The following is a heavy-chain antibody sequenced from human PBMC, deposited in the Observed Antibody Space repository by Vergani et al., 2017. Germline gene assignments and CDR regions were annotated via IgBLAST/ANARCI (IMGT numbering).Heavy chain of an antibody. CDR3: ARNSDSGYDDDAFDI. J-gene: IGHJ3*02. D-gene: IGHD5-12*01. CDR1: GGSISSYY. Sequence: QVQLQESGPGQVKPSETLSLTCTVSGGSISSYYWSWIRQRPGKGLEWIGYIYYSGSTNYNPSLKSRVTMSVDTSKNQFSLQLSSVTAADTAAYYCARNSDSGYDDDAFDIWGQGTMVTVSS. V-gene: IGHV4-59*01. CDR2: IYYSGST.